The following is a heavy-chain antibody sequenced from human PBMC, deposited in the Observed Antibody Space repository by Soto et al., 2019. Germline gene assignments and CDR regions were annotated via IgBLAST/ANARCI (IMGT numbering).Heavy chain of an antibody. CDR3: ARAYRGGDYSTDY. CDR2: ISYDGSNK. V-gene: IGHV3-30-3*01. CDR1: GFTFSSYA. D-gene: IGHD4-17*01. J-gene: IGHJ4*02. Sequence: ESGGGVVQPGRSLRLSCAASGFTFSSYAMHWVRQAPGKGLEWVAVISYDGSNKYYADSVKGRFTISRDNSKNTLYLQMNSLRAEDTAVYYCARAYRGGDYSTDYWGQGTLVTVSS.